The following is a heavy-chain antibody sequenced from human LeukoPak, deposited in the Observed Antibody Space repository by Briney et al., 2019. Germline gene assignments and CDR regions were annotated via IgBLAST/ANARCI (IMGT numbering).Heavy chain of an antibody. Sequence: SETLSLTCTVSGGSISSSSYYWGWIRQPPGKGLEWIGSMYYSGSGSTYYNPSLKSQGTISVDTSKNQLSLKLTSVTAADTAVYYCARAPDLHSSGRYYFDFWGQGTLVTVSS. D-gene: IGHD6-19*01. CDR1: GGSISSSSYY. V-gene: IGHV4-39*01. CDR3: ARAPDLHSSGRYYFDF. CDR2: MYYSGSGST. J-gene: IGHJ4*02.